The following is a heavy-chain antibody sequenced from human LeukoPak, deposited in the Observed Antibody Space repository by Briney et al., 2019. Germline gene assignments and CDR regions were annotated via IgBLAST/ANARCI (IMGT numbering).Heavy chain of an antibody. CDR2: IIPIFGTA. V-gene: IGHV1-69*13. J-gene: IGHJ4*02. CDR1: GGTFSSYA. Sequence: AASVKVSCKASGGTFSSYAISWVRQAPGQGLEWMGGIIPIFGTANYAQKFQGRVTITADESTSTAYMELSSLRSEDTAVYYCARGHCSSTSCPFDYWGQGTLVTVSS. CDR3: ARGHCSSTSCPFDY. D-gene: IGHD2-2*01.